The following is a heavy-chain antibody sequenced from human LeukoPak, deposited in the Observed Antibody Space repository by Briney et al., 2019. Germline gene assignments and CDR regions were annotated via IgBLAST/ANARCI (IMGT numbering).Heavy chain of an antibody. Sequence: GGSLTLSCAASGFTFSSYAMRWVRQAPGEGLEWVSTISGSGGSTYYADSVKGRFTISRDNSKNTLYLHMNSLRADDTAVYYCAKDPYYDFWSGYRIDDYYYGMDVWGQGTTVTVSS. D-gene: IGHD3-3*01. J-gene: IGHJ6*02. CDR3: AKDPYYDFWSGYRIDDYYYGMDV. CDR1: GFTFSSYA. V-gene: IGHV3-23*01. CDR2: ISGSGGST.